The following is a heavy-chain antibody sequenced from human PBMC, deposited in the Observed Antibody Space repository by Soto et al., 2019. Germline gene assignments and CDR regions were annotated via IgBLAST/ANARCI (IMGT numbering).Heavy chain of an antibody. D-gene: IGHD6-13*01. CDR1: GYTFTSFY. J-gene: IGHJ4*02. Sequence: GASVKVSCKASGYTFTSFYIHWVRQAPGQGLEWMAIINPSGGGTNYAQKFQGRITLTRDTSTSTVYMELSSLRSEDTAVYYCARNLASADVWGQGTLVTVSS. CDR3: ARNLASADV. CDR2: INPSGGGT. V-gene: IGHV1-46*01.